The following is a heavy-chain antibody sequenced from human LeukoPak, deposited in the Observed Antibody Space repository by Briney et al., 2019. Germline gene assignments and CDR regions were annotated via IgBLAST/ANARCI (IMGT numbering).Heavy chain of an antibody. CDR3: ARDRRDGYNVVDY. D-gene: IGHD5-24*01. J-gene: IGHJ4*02. Sequence: PGGSLRLSCAASGFTVSSNYMSWVRQAPGKGLEWVSVIYSGGSTYYADSVKGRFTISRDNSKNTLYLQMNSLRAEDTAVYYCARDRRDGYNVVDYWGQGTLVTVSS. CDR1: GFTVSSNY. CDR2: IYSGGST. V-gene: IGHV3-66*01.